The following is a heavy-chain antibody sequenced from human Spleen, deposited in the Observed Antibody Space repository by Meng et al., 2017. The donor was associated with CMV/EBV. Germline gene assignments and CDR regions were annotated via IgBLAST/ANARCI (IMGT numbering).Heavy chain of an antibody. CDR1: GFSFSSYG. D-gene: IGHD3-3*01. CDR3: AKDDSAYFDFRSGYSTPPDY. Sequence: GESLKISCAASGFSFSSYGMQWVRQAPGKGLEWVAFIRYDGSNKYYVDSVKGRFTISRDNSKNMLYLQMNSLRVADTAVYYCAKDDSAYFDFRSGYSTPPDYWGQGTLVTV. CDR2: IRYDGSNK. J-gene: IGHJ4*02. V-gene: IGHV3-30*02.